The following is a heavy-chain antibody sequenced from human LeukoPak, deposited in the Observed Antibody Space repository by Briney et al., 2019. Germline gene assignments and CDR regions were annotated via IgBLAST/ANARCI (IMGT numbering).Heavy chain of an antibody. V-gene: IGHV3-23*01. Sequence: PGGSLRLSCAASGFTFSSYAMSWVRQAPGKGLEWVSAISGSGGSTYYADSVKGRFTISRDNSKNTLYLQMNSLRAEDTAVYYCAKFSLDILTGYYNLDAFDIWSQGTMVTVSS. D-gene: IGHD3-9*01. CDR3: AKFSLDILTGYYNLDAFDI. CDR1: GFTFSSYA. CDR2: ISGSGGST. J-gene: IGHJ3*02.